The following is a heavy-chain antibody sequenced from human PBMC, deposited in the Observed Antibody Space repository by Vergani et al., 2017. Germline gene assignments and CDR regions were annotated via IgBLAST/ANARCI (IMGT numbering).Heavy chain of an antibody. CDR1: GYNFTGYY. D-gene: IGHD3-22*01. CDR3: ARGANYYDSSGYQYNWFDP. CDR2: INPNSGGT. V-gene: IGHV1-2*02. J-gene: IGHJ5*02. Sequence: QVQLVQSGAEVKKPGASVKVSCKASGYNFTGYYMHWVRQAPGQGLEWMGWINPNSGGTNYAQKFQGRVTMTRDTSISTAYMELSRLRSDDTAVYYCARGANYYDSSGYQYNWFDPWGQGTLVTVSS.